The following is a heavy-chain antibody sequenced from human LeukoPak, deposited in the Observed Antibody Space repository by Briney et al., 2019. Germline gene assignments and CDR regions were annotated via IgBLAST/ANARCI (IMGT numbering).Heavy chain of an antibody. CDR3: VKGMATYTYRVPFDF. J-gene: IGHJ4*02. D-gene: IGHD5-24*01. CDR1: GFIFSSYA. CDR2: ISSDGVTT. V-gene: IGHV3-64D*09. Sequence: GGSLRLSCSAYGFIFSSYAMYWVRQAPGKGLEYVSAISSDGVTTYYADSVKGRFTISRDNSKNTLYLQMSSLRPEDTAVYYCVKGMATYTYRVPFDFWGQGTLVTVSS.